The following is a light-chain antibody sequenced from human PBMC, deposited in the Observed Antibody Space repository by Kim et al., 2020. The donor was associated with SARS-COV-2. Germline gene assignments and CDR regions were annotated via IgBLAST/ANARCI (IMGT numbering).Light chain of an antibody. CDR1: QSVTSDY. CDR2: GAS. J-gene: IGKJ2*01. V-gene: IGKV3-20*01. Sequence: EIVLTQSPCTLSLSPGERATLSCRASQSVTSDYLGWYQQKPGRPRRLLTSGASSRATGIPDRFSGSGSGTDFTLAISRLETEDFAVYYCQQYGDSPYNFGHGTKLEI. CDR3: QQYGDSPYN.